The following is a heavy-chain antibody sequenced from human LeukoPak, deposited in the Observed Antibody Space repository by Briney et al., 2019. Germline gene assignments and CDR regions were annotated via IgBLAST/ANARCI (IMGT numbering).Heavy chain of an antibody. J-gene: IGHJ4*02. CDR1: GYTFTRYG. CDR3: ARVNNWNYVLGY. V-gene: IGHV1-69*05. CDR2: IIPIFGTA. Sequence: SVKVSCKASGYTFTRYGINWVRQAPGQGLEWMGGIIPIFGTANYAQKFQGRVTITTDESTSTAYMELSSLRSEDTAVYYCARVNNWNYVLGYWGQGTLVTVSS. D-gene: IGHD1-7*01.